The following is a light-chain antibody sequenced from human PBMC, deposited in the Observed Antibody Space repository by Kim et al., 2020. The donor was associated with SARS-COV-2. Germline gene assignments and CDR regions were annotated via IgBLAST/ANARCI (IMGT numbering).Light chain of an antibody. V-gene: IGKV3-20*01. J-gene: IGKJ4*01. CDR1: QSFSSAY. CDR3: QHYGSSPT. Sequence: SLSSGERVTLSCRASQSFSSAYLAWYQQKPGQAPRLLIYGASSRATGIPDRFSGSGSGTDFTLSISRLEPEDFAVYYCQHYGSSPTFGGWTKLEI. CDR2: GAS.